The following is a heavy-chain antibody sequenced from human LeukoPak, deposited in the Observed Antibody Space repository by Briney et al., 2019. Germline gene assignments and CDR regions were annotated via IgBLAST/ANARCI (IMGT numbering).Heavy chain of an antibody. CDR3: ATTYSYTSGGYDY. CDR2: IYYSGPT. J-gene: IGHJ4*02. V-gene: IGHV4-39*01. CDR1: GGSISSSRYL. D-gene: IGHD5-18*01. Sequence: SETLSLTCTVSGGSISSSRYLWGWIRQPPGKGLWWIGIIYYSGPTSYNPSPKRRVTISVDTSKSPFSLKDSSVTAADTAVYYCATTYSYTSGGYDYWGQGTLVTVSS.